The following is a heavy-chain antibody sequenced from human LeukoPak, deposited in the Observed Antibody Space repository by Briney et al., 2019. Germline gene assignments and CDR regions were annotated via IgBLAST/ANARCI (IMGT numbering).Heavy chain of an antibody. V-gene: IGHV3-30*04. Sequence: GGSLRLSCAASGFTFSSYAMHWVRQAPGKGLEWVAVISYDGSNKYYADCVKGRFTISRDNSKNTLYLQMNSLRAEDTAVYYCARDAIAVVAATQSGAFDIWGQGTMVTVSS. J-gene: IGHJ3*02. D-gene: IGHD2-15*01. CDR1: GFTFSSYA. CDR2: ISYDGSNK. CDR3: ARDAIAVVAATQSGAFDI.